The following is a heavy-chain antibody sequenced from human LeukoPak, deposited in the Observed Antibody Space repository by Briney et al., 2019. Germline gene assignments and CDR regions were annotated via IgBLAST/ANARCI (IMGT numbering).Heavy chain of an antibody. CDR3: ARDLGYSYGTPYFYYGMDV. CDR2: ISHDGSNK. V-gene: IGHV3-30*04. CDR1: GFTFTRYA. J-gene: IGHJ6*04. D-gene: IGHD5-18*01. Sequence: GRSLRLSCVASGFTFTRYAIHWVRQAPGKGLEWVAVISHDGSNKYYADFVKGRFTISRDNSKNTLDLQMNSLRAEDTAVYYCARDLGYSYGTPYFYYGMDVWGKGTTVTVSS.